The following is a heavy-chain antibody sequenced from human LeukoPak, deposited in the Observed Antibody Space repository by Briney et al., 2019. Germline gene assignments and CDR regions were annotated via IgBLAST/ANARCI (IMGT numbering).Heavy chain of an antibody. CDR2: INRDGSST. J-gene: IGHJ4*02. V-gene: IGHV3-74*01. D-gene: IGHD5-18*01. Sequence: GGSLRLSCAASGVIFSNYWMHWVRQAPGKGLVWVSRINRDGSSTSYADSVKGRFTISRDNAKNTLYLQMNSLRAEDTAVYYCARGGGYSYGSFDYWGQGTLVTVSS. CDR1: GVIFSNYW. CDR3: ARGGGYSYGSFDY.